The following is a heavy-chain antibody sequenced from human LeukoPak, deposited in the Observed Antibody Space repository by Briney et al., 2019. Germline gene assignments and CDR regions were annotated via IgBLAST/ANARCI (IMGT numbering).Heavy chain of an antibody. Sequence: ASVKVSCKASGYTFISYGISWVRQAPGQGLEWMGWISANNGNTNYAQNLQGRVTVTTDTSTSTAYMELRSLRSDDTAVYYCARGDSSGTPYWYFDLWGRGTLVTVSS. CDR3: ARGDSSGTPYWYFDL. CDR1: GYTFISYG. D-gene: IGHD3-22*01. J-gene: IGHJ2*01. CDR2: ISANNGNT. V-gene: IGHV1-18*01.